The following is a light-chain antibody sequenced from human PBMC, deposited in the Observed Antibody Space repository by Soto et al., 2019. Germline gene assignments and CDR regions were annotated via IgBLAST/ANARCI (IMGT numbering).Light chain of an antibody. CDR1: QSVRNN. Sequence: EIVMTQSPATLSVSPGERATVPCRASQSVRNNLAWYQQKPGQAPRLLIYGASTRATGIPARFSGSGYGTEFTLTISSLQSEDFGVFFCQQYNSWPPITFGQGTRLEI. J-gene: IGKJ5*01. V-gene: IGKV3-15*01. CDR3: QQYNSWPPIT. CDR2: GAS.